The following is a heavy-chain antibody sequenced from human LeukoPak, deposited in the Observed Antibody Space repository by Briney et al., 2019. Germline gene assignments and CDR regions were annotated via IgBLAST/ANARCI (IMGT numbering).Heavy chain of an antibody. CDR3: AREKQSGGTPFDY. CDR1: GYTFTGYY. J-gene: IGHJ4*02. Sequence: ASVKVSCKASGYTFTGYYMHWVRQAPGQGLEWMGWINPNSGGTNYAQKFQGRVTMTRDTSISTAYMELSSPRDEDTAVYYCAREKQSGGTPFDYWGQGSLVTVSS. D-gene: IGHD1-26*01. V-gene: IGHV1-2*02. CDR2: INPNSGGT.